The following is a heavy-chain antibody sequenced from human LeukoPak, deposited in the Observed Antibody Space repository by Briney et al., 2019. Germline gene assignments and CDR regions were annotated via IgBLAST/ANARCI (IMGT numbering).Heavy chain of an antibody. CDR1: GGTFSSYA. CDR2: IIPIFGTA. V-gene: IGHV1-69*05. Sequence: SVKVSCKASGGTFSSYAISWVRQAPGQGLEWMGGIIPIFGTANYAQKFQGRVTITTDESTSTAYMELSSLRSEDTAVYYCARVPGIRFLDWFDPWGQGTLVTVSS. J-gene: IGHJ5*02. CDR3: ARVPGIRFLDWFDP. D-gene: IGHD3-3*01.